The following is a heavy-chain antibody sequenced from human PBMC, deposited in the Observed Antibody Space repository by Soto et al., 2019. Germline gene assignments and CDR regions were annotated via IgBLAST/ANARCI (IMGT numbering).Heavy chain of an antibody. Sequence: QVHLVQSGAEVKKPGSSVKVSCKASGGTFSSFAISWVRQAPGQGLEWMGGIIPIFGTANYAQKVQGRVTITADESTSTAYMELSSLRSEDTAVYYCARDRIAGSNYYYGMDVWGQGTTVTVSS. V-gene: IGHV1-69*01. D-gene: IGHD6-13*01. CDR2: IIPIFGTA. CDR1: GGTFSSFA. CDR3: ARDRIAGSNYYYGMDV. J-gene: IGHJ6*02.